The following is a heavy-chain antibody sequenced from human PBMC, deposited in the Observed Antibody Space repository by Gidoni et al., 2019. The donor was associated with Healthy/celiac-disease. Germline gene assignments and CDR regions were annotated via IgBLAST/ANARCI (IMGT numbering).Heavy chain of an antibody. CDR1: GFTFSSYS. CDR3: ARDSFFYDYVWGSYRSTGWFDP. CDR2: ISSSSSYI. D-gene: IGHD3-16*02. J-gene: IGHJ5*02. Sequence: EVQLVESGGGLVKPGGSLRLSCAASGFTFSSYSMNWVRQAPGKGLEWVSSISSSSSYIYYADSVKGRFTISRDNAKNSLYLQMNSLRAEDTAVYYCARDSFFYDYVWGSYRSTGWFDPWGQGTLVTVSS. V-gene: IGHV3-21*01.